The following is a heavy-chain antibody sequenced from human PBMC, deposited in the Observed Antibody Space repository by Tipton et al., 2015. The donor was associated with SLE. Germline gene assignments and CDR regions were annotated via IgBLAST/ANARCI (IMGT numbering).Heavy chain of an antibody. J-gene: IGHJ6*03. Sequence: TLSLTCSVSGASINTYYWSWIRQPPGKGLEWIGFVYYTGSTTYSPSLKSRVTISLDTSKKQFSLRLSSVTAADTAVYYCARDLRSGGYYYYYYMDVWGKGTTVTVSS. V-gene: IGHV4-59*01. CDR3: ARDLRSGGYYYYYYMDV. D-gene: IGHD1-14*01. CDR1: GASINTYY. CDR2: VYYTGST.